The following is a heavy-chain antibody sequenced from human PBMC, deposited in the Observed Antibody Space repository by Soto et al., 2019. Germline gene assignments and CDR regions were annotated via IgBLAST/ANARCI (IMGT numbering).Heavy chain of an antibody. CDR2: IIPILGIA. CDR3: ARIEWEYCSSTSCYDYYYYYMDV. D-gene: IGHD2-2*01. V-gene: IGHV1-69*02. J-gene: IGHJ6*03. Sequence: SVKVSCKASGGTFSSYTISWVRQAPGQGLEWMGRIIPILGIANYAQKFQGRVTITADKSTSTAYMELSSLRSEDTAVYYCARIEWEYCSSTSCYDYYYYYMDVWGKGTTVTVSS. CDR1: GGTFSSYT.